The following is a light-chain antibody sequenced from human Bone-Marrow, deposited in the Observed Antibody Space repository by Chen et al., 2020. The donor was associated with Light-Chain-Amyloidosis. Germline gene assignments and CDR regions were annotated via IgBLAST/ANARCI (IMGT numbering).Light chain of an antibody. J-gene: IGLJ1*01. Sequence: QSALTQPASVSGSPGQAITISCTGTSIDVGSYNLVSWYQQHPGKAPKLMIYEGSKWPSGVSNRFSGSKSGNTASLTISGLQAEDEADYYCCSYAGSSPYVFGTGTKVTVL. CDR1: SIDVGSYNL. CDR3: CSYAGSSPYV. CDR2: EGS. V-gene: IGLV2-23*01.